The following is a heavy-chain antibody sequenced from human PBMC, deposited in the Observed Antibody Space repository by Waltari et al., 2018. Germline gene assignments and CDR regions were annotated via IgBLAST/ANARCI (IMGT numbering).Heavy chain of an antibody. D-gene: IGHD2-2*01. Sequence: EVQLLESGGGLVQPGGSLRLSCAASGFTFSSYAMSWVRQAPGKGMEWVSAISGSGGSTYYADSVKGRFTISRDNSKNTLYLQMNSLRAEDTAVYYCARDRVVPAAIHPYYYYGMDVWGQGTLVTVSS. CDR3: ARDRVVPAAIHPYYYYGMDV. CDR1: GFTFSSYA. V-gene: IGHV3-23*01. J-gene: IGHJ6*02. CDR2: ISGSGGST.